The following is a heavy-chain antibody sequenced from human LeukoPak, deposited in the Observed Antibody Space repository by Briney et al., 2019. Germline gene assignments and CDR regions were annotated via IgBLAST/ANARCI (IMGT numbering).Heavy chain of an antibody. V-gene: IGHV4-59*12. CDR3: ASAVVQYYYGSGSYYNPFDP. D-gene: IGHD3-10*01. J-gene: IGHJ5*02. CDR1: GGSISSYY. Sequence: SETLSLTCTVSGGSISSYYWSWIRQPPGKGLEWIGYIYYSGSTNYNPSLKSRVTISVDTSKNQFSLKLSSVTAADTAVYYCASAVVQYYYGSGSYYNPFDPWGQGTLVTVSS. CDR2: IYYSGST.